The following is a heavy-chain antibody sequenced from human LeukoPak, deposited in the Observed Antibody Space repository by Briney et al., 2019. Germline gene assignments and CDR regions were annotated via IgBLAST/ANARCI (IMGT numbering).Heavy chain of an antibody. CDR3: ARGRRPYYYDSRGYFDY. CDR2: INHSGST. D-gene: IGHD3-22*01. V-gene: IGHV4-34*01. CDR1: GFTFSSYA. J-gene: IGHJ4*02. Sequence: GSLRLSYAASGFTFSSYAMSWIRQPPGKGLEWIGEINHSGSTNYNPSLKSRVTISVDTSKNQFSLKLSSVTAADTAVYYCARGRRPYYYDSRGYFDYWGQGTLVTVSS.